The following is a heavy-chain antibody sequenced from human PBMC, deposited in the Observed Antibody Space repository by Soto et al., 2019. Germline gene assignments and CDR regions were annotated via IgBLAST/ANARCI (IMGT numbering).Heavy chain of an antibody. Sequence: QVQLQESGPGLVKPSQTLSLTCSVSCGHISSGGYYWSWIRQHPGRALEWIGYIYYSGSTYYNPSLKSRVTISVDTSKNQFSLKLSSVTAADTAVYYCARGLLDPEGLVDYWGQGTLVTVSS. CDR1: CGHISSGGYY. J-gene: IGHJ4*02. CDR2: IYYSGST. CDR3: ARGLLDPEGLVDY. V-gene: IGHV4-31*03. D-gene: IGHD2-2*02.